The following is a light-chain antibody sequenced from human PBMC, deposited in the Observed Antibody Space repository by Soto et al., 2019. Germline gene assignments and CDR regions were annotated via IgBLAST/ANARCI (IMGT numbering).Light chain of an antibody. Sequence: QSVLTQPPSVSGSPGQSVIISCSGTSSDVGSYNRVSWYQQPPGTAPKLMIYEVSNRPSGVPDRFSGSKSGNTASLTISGLKAEDEADYYCSSFTSSSTYVFGTGTKVTVL. J-gene: IGLJ1*01. CDR2: EVS. V-gene: IGLV2-18*02. CDR1: SSDVGSYNR. CDR3: SSFTSSSTYV.